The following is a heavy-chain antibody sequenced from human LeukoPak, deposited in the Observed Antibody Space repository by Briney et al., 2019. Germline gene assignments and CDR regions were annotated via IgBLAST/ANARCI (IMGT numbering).Heavy chain of an antibody. CDR1: GFTFSSYG. Sequence: GGSLRLSCAASGFTFSSYGMHWVRQAPGKGLEWVAVISYDGNNKFYTDSVKGRFSISRDNSRNTLYLQMNSLRAEDTAVYFCAKPTRGSDNSFLIDFWGQGTLVTVSS. D-gene: IGHD2/OR15-2a*01. J-gene: IGHJ4*02. V-gene: IGHV3-30*18. CDR3: AKPTRGSDNSFLIDF. CDR2: ISYDGNNK.